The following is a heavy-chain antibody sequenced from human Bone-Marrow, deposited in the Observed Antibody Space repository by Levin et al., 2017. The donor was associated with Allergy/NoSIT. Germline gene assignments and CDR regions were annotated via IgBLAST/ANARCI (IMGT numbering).Heavy chain of an antibody. CDR2: LYQDGTT. CDR1: GGSVTGDSHY. J-gene: IGHJ6*02. V-gene: IGHV4-39*02. Sequence: KPSEILSLTCSVSGGSVTGDSHYWAWIRQSPGKHLEWIANLYQDGTTRYNPSLQSHVYISTDTSKNHVSLKLYSVTAADTAVYYCARGVVKGACSFPRCSYGMDVWGPGTTVIVSS. D-gene: IGHD3-3*01. CDR3: ARGVVKGACSFPRCSYGMDV.